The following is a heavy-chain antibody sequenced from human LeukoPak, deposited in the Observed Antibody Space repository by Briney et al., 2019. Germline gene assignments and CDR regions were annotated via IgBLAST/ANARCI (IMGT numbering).Heavy chain of an antibody. CDR1: GFTFSSYA. CDR3: AKEARLYDFWSGYSNWFDP. J-gene: IGHJ5*02. V-gene: IGHV3-23*01. CDR2: ISGSGGST. Sequence: GGSLRLSCAASGFTFSSYAMSWVRQAPGKGLEWVSAISGSGGSTYYADSVKGRFTISRDNSKNTLYLQMNSLRAEDTAVYYCAKEARLYDFWSGYSNWFDPWGQGTLVTVSS. D-gene: IGHD3-3*01.